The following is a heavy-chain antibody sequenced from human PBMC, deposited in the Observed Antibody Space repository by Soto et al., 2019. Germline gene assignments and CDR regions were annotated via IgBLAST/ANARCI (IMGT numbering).Heavy chain of an antibody. Sequence: GGSLRLSCAASGFTFSTYAMSWVRQAPGKGLEWVSLISGSGDSTYYAESVKGRFTISRDNSKKTLNLQLTSLRADDTAVYYCARGFSSEGPGWYDSSASYKGYWGQGTLVTVSS. J-gene: IGHJ4*02. CDR3: ARGFSSEGPGWYDSSASYKGY. CDR2: ISGSGDST. D-gene: IGHD3-22*01. CDR1: GFTFSTYA. V-gene: IGHV3-23*01.